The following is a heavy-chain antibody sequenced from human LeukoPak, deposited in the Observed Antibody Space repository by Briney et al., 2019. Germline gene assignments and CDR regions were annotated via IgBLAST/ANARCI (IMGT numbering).Heavy chain of an antibody. CDR1: GFTFSRHG. J-gene: IGHJ6*03. V-gene: IGHV3-30*03. CDR3: ALYDFWSGYLDV. CDR2: ISYDGSNK. D-gene: IGHD3-3*01. Sequence: GGSLRLSCAASGFTFSRHGIHWVRQAPGKGLEWVAVISYDGSNKYYADSVKGRFTISRDNSKNTLYLQMNSLRAEDTAVYYCALYDFWSGYLDVWGKGTTVTVSS.